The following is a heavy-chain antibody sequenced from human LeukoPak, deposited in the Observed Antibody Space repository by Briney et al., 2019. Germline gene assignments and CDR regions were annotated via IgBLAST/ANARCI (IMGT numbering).Heavy chain of an antibody. V-gene: IGHV5-51*01. CDR2: INPGDSDT. CDR3: ARLSITTSLRLYYFDY. Sequence: GESLKISCKGSGYSFSNYWIGWVRQMPGKGLEWMGIINPGDSDTRYSPSFQGQVTISADKSINTAYLQWSSLRASDTAIYYCARLSITTSLRLYYFDYWGQGTLVTVPS. J-gene: IGHJ4*02. D-gene: IGHD2/OR15-2a*01. CDR1: GYSFSNYW.